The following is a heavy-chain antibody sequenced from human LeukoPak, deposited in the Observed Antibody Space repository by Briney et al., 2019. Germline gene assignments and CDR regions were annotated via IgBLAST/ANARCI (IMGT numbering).Heavy chain of an antibody. J-gene: IGHJ4*02. V-gene: IGHV3-23*01. CDR2: ISGSTGRT. CDR3: APRVVGSAPFDY. Sequence: GGSLRLSCAASGFTFSTYAMSWVRQGPGKGLEWVSAISGSTGRTYYADSVKGRFTISRDNSKNTLYLQMNNLRAEDTAVYYCAPRVVGSAPFDYWGQGTLVTVSS. D-gene: IGHD2-15*01. CDR1: GFTFSTYA.